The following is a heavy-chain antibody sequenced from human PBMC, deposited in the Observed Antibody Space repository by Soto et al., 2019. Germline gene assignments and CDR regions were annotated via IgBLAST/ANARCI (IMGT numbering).Heavy chain of an antibody. V-gene: IGHV3-21*01. D-gene: IGHD3-10*01. CDR1: GFTFSSYS. Sequence: PGGSLRLSCAASGFTFSSYSMNWVRQAPGKGLEGVSSISSSSSYIYYADSVKGRFTISRDNAKTSLYLQMNSLRAEDTAVYYCARDSVRAVSPTYYGMDVWGQGTTVTVSS. CDR3: ARDSVRAVSPTYYGMDV. J-gene: IGHJ6*02. CDR2: ISSSSSYI.